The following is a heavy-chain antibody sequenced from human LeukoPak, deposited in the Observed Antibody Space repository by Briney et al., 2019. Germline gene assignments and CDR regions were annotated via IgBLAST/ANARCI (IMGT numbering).Heavy chain of an antibody. J-gene: IGHJ4*02. CDR2: FYYSGST. CDR1: GDSVTSANHY. D-gene: IGHD3-3*01. CDR3: ARGYYDFWSGYHY. V-gene: IGHV4-61*01. Sequence: PSETLSLTCTVSGDSVTSANHYWSWIRQPPGKGLEWIGYFYYSGSTNYNPSLKSRVSISVDTSKNQFSLKLSSVTAADTAVYYCARGYYDFWSGYHYWGQGTLVTVSS.